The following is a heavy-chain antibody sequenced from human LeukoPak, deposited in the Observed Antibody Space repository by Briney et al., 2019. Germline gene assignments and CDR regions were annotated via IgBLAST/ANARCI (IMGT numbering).Heavy chain of an antibody. CDR2: IIPILGIA. D-gene: IGHD4-17*01. V-gene: IGHV1-69*04. J-gene: IGHJ4*02. CDR3: ARDDYALDY. CDR1: GYTFTSYG. Sequence: PVKVSCKASGYTFTSYGISWVRQAPGQGLEWMGRIIPILGIANYAQKFQGRVTITADKSTSTAYMELSSLRSEDTAVYYCARDDYALDYWGQGTLVTVSS.